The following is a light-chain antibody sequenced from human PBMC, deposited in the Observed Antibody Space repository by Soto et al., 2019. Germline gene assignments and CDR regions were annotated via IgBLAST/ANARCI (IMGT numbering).Light chain of an antibody. CDR3: AAWDDSLSVVV. J-gene: IGLJ2*01. Sequence: QSVLTQPPSASGTPGQRVTISCSGSSSNIGSNYVYWYQQLPGTAPKLLIYRNNQRPSGVPDRFSGSKSGTSASLAISGLWSEDEADYYCAAWDDSLSVVVFGGGTQLTVL. V-gene: IGLV1-47*03. CDR1: SSNIGSNY. CDR2: RNN.